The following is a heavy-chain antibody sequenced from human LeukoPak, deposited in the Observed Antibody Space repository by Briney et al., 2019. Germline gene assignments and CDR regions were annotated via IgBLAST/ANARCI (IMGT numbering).Heavy chain of an antibody. Sequence: SQTLSLTCAVSGGSISSGGYSWSWIRQPPGKGLEWIGYIYHSGSTYYNPSLKSRVTISVDRSKNQFSLKLSSVTAADTAVYYCARGTNMYYYDSSGYPYLDYWGQGTLVTVSS. CDR3: ARGTNMYYYDSSGYPYLDY. CDR1: GGSISSGGYS. D-gene: IGHD3-22*01. J-gene: IGHJ4*02. CDR2: IYHSGST. V-gene: IGHV4-30-2*01.